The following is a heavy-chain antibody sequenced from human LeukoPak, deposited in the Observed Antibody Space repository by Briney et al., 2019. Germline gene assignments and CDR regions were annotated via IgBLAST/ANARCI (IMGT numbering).Heavy chain of an antibody. CDR2: IYYSGST. CDR1: GGSISSGDYY. D-gene: IGHD2-2*01. CDR3: ARGGCSSTSCYAGDFDY. Sequence: SETLSLTCTVSGGSISSGDYYWSWIRQPPGKGLESIGYIYYSGSTYYNPSLKSRVTISVDTSKNQFSLKLSSVTAADTAVYYCARGGCSSTSCYAGDFDYWGQGTLVTVSS. V-gene: IGHV4-30-4*01. J-gene: IGHJ4*02.